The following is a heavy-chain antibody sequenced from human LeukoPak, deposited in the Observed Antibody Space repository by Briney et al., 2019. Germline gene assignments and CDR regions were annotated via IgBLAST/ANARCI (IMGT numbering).Heavy chain of an antibody. V-gene: IGHV4-4*07. CDR1: GGSISSYY. CDR2: IYSTGST. D-gene: IGHD3-10*01. CDR3: ARVYGSGSLGL. Sequence: SETLSLTCTVSGGSISSYYWTWIRQPAGKGLEWIGHIYSTGSTHYNPSLKSRVTMSVDTSKNQFSLRLSSVTAADTAVYYCARVYGSGSLGLWGQGTLVTVSS. J-gene: IGHJ4*02.